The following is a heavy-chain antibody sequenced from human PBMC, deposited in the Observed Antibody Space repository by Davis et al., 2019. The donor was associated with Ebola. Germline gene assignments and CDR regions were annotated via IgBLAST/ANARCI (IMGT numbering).Heavy chain of an antibody. J-gene: IGHJ3*01. CDR3: TREIVATMTGSFDL. Sequence: PGGSLRLSCAASGFTFRDYGMHWVRQAPGKGLEWVAVISYAGENKYYGDSVKGRFTISRDDAKDTLFLQMTSLGVEDTAVYYCTREIVATMTGSFDLWGQGTVVTVSS. D-gene: IGHD2-21*01. CDR2: ISYAGENK. V-gene: IGHV3-30*03. CDR1: GFTFRDYG.